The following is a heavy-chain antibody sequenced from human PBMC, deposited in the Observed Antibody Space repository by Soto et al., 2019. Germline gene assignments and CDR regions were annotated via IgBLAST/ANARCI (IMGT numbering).Heavy chain of an antibody. Sequence: EVQLSQSGGGLVQPGGSLRLSCAASGFTFSDYGMSWVRQAPGKGLEWVSTIRGSAGNTYYVDSVKGRFTISRDDSNHTVYLQMNSLRAEDTAVYYCAKPLWFGESVFDPWGQGTLVIVSS. CDR1: GFTFSDYG. D-gene: IGHD3-10*01. V-gene: IGHV3-23*01. J-gene: IGHJ5*02. CDR2: IRGSAGNT. CDR3: AKPLWFGESVFDP.